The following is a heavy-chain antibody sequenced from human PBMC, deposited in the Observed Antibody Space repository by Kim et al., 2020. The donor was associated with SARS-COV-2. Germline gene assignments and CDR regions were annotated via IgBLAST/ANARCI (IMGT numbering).Heavy chain of an antibody. CDR2: INHSGST. Sequence: SETLSLTCAVYGGSFSGYYWSWIRQPPGKGLEWIGEINHSGSTNYNPSLKSRVTISVDTSKNQFSLKLSSVTAADTAVYYCARGGKRQGRDFDYWGQGTLVTVSS. CDR3: ARGGKRQGRDFDY. V-gene: IGHV4-34*01. CDR1: GGSFSGYY. J-gene: IGHJ4*02.